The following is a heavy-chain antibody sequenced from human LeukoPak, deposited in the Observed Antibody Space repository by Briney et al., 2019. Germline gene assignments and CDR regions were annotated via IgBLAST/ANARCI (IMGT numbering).Heavy chain of an antibody. V-gene: IGHV3-20*04. J-gene: IGHJ4*02. Sequence: GGSLRLSCAASGFTFDDYGLTWVRHAPGKGLAWVSGINWNGDSTDYADSVKGRFTISRDNAKISLYLQMNSLRAEDTALYYCARDLRVVITGSFDSWGQGTLVTVSS. CDR3: ARDLRVVITGSFDS. D-gene: IGHD3-22*01. CDR2: INWNGDST. CDR1: GFTFDDYG.